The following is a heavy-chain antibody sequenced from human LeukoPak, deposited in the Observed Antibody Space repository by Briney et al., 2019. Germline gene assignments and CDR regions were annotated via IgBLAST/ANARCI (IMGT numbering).Heavy chain of an antibody. J-gene: IGHJ4*02. CDR1: GYRFTSYW. CDR2: IYLADSYT. D-gene: IGHD3-9*01. CDR3: ARHGQELVPDY. Sequence: GESLKISCKGSGYRFTSYWIAWVRQMLGKGLEWMGIIYLADSYTTYSPSFQGQVTISADESISTAYLQWNSLKASDSAMYYCARHGQELVPDYWGQGTLVTVSS. V-gene: IGHV5-51*01.